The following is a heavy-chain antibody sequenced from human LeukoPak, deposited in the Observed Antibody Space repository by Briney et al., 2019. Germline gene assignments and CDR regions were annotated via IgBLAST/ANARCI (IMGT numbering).Heavy chain of an antibody. D-gene: IGHD2-2*01. CDR3: ARGGGCSSTSCYDY. CDR1: GGSFSGYY. J-gene: IGHJ4*02. Sequence: KPSETLSLTCAVYGGSFSGYYWSWIRQPPGKGLEWIGEINHSGSTNYNPSLKSRVTISVDTSKNQFSLKLSSVTAADTAVYYCARGGGCSSTSCYDYWGQGTLVTVSS. CDR2: INHSGST. V-gene: IGHV4-34*01.